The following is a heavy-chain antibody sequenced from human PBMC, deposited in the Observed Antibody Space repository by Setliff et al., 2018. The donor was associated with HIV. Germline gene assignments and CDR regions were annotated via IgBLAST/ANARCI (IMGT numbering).Heavy chain of an antibody. V-gene: IGHV5-51*01. D-gene: IGHD3-3*01. CDR2: IWPDDSDT. CDR1: RYSFTNYW. Sequence: GASLKISCKGSRYSFTNYWVGWVRQMPANGLEWMCLIWPDDSDTIYSPSFQGQVTMSADKSISTAYLQWSSLKAPDTAMYYCARLSKYYDFWTPDSWGQGTLVTVSS. CDR3: ARLSKYYDFWTPDS. J-gene: IGHJ4*02.